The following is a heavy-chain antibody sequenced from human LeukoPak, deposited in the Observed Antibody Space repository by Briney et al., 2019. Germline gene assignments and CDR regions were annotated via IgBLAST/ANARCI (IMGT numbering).Heavy chain of an antibody. J-gene: IGHJ4*02. CDR3: ARGRPHYDFWSGYFIILDY. V-gene: IGHV4-34*01. CDR1: GGSFSGYY. D-gene: IGHD3-3*01. CDR2: INHSGST. Sequence: SETLSLTCAVYGGSFSGYYWSWIRQPPGKGLEWIGEINHSGSTNYNPSLKSRVTISVDTSKNQFSLKLSSVTAADTAVYYCARGRPHYDFWSGYFIILDYWGQGTLVTASS.